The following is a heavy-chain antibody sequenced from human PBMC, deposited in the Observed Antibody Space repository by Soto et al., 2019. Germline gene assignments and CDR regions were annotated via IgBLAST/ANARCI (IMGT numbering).Heavy chain of an antibody. Sequence: PSETLSLTCAVYGGSFSGYYWSWIRQPPGKGLEWIGEINHSGSTNYNPSLKSRVTISVDTSKNQFSLKLSSVTAADTAVYYCARAHRLLWSGEFPLDYWGKGTRVTVSS. D-gene: IGHD3-10*01. V-gene: IGHV4-34*01. CDR3: ARAHRLLWSGEFPLDY. J-gene: IGHJ4*02. CDR2: INHSGST. CDR1: GGSFSGYY.